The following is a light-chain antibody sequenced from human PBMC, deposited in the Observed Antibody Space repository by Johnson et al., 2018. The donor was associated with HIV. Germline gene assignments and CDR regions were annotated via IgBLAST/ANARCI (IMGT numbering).Light chain of an antibody. Sequence: QSVLTQPPSVSAAPGQKVTISCSGSSSNIGNNYVSWYQQLPGTAPKLLIYENNKRPSGIPDRFSGSKSGTSATLGITGPQTGDEADYYCGTWNSSLSAYVFGTGTNVTVL. CDR3: GTWNSSLSAYV. V-gene: IGLV1-51*02. CDR1: SSNIGNNY. CDR2: ENN. J-gene: IGLJ1*01.